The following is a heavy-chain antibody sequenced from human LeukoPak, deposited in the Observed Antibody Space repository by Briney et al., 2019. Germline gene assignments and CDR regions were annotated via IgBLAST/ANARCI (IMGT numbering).Heavy chain of an antibody. CDR2: FDPEDGET. J-gene: IGHJ5*02. Sequence: ASVKVSCKVSGYTLTKLSMHWVRQAPGKGLEWMGGFDPEDGETIYAQKFQGRVTMTEDTSTDTAYMELSSLRSEDTAVYYCATVLPAANNWFDPWGQGTLVTVSS. CDR1: GYTLTKLS. V-gene: IGHV1-24*01. CDR3: ATVLPAANNWFDP. D-gene: IGHD2-2*01.